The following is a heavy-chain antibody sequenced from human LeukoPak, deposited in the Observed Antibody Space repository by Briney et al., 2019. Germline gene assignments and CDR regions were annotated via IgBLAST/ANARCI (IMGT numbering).Heavy chain of an antibody. CDR3: ARATTVFGVVIHLNVFDI. J-gene: IGHJ3*02. Sequence: GASVKVSFKASGYTFTSYYMHWVRQAPGQGLEWMGIINPSGGSTSYAQKFQGRVTMTRDTSTSTVYMELSSLRSEDTAVYYCARATTVFGVVIHLNVFDIWGQGTMVTVSS. CDR2: INPSGGST. CDR1: GYTFTSYY. V-gene: IGHV1-46*01. D-gene: IGHD3-3*01.